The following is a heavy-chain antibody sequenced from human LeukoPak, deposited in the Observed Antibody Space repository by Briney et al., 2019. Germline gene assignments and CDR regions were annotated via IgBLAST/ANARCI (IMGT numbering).Heavy chain of an antibody. V-gene: IGHV4-59*08. D-gene: IGHD3-3*01. CDR3: ARHQYYDFWSGYYIHYYFDY. CDR1: GGSISSYY. Sequence: SETLSLTCTVSGGSISSYYWSWIRQPPGKGLEWIGYIYYSGSTNYNPSLKSRVTISVGTSKNQFSLKLSSVTAADTAVYYCARHQYYDFWSGYYIHYYFDYWGQGTLVTVSS. J-gene: IGHJ4*02. CDR2: IYYSGST.